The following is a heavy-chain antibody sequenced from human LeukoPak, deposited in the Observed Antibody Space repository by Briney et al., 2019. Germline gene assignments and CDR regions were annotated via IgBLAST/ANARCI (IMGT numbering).Heavy chain of an antibody. V-gene: IGHV3-23*01. J-gene: IGHJ4*02. Sequence: GGSLRLSCAASGFTFSSYARSWVRQAPGKGLEWVSAISGSGGSTYYADSVKGRFTISRDNSKNTLYPQMNSLRAEDTAVYYCAKDSWGDYSDYWGQGTLVTVSS. CDR1: GFTFSSYA. CDR3: AKDSWGDYSDY. CDR2: ISGSGGST. D-gene: IGHD4-17*01.